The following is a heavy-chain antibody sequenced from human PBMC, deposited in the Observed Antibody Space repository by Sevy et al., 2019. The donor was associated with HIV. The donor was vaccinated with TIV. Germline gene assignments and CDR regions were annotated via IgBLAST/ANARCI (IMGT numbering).Heavy chain of an antibody. J-gene: IGHJ4*02. CDR3: ARAADFYDNSAYYSFDY. V-gene: IGHV1-18*01. Sequence: ASVKVSCKASGYTFISYGISWVRQAPGHGLEWMGWISTYNGNTNSAQRLQGRVTMTTDTSTRTDYMELRTLISDDTAVYYCARAADFYDNSAYYSFDYWGQGTLVTVSS. D-gene: IGHD3-22*01. CDR1: GYTFISYG. CDR2: ISTYNGNT.